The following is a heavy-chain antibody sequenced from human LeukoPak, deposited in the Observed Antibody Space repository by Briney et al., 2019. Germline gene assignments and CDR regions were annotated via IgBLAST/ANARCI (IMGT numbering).Heavy chain of an antibody. J-gene: IGHJ4*02. V-gene: IGHV3-43*02. CDR2: ISGDGGST. CDR3: AKDHGITYYYGSGSEGFFDY. CDR1: GFTFDDYA. Sequence: GGSLRLSCAASGFTFDDYAMHWVRQAPGKGLEWVSLISGDGGSTYYADSVKGRFTISRDNSKNSLYLQMNSLRTEDTALYYCAKDHGITYYYGSGSEGFFDYWGQGTLVTVSS. D-gene: IGHD3-10*01.